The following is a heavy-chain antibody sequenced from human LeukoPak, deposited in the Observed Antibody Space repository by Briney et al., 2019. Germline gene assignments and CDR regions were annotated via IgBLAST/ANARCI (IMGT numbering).Heavy chain of an antibody. CDR1: GFPFSDFS. J-gene: IGHJ3*02. CDR3: AKDHYDYVWGSYLADI. Sequence: PGGSLRLSCATSGFPFSDFSMSWVRQAPGKGLEWVSAISGSGGSTYYADSVKGRFTISRDNSKNTLYLQMNSLRAEDTAVYYCAKDHYDYVWGSYLADIWGQGTMVTVSS. CDR2: ISGSGGST. V-gene: IGHV3-23*01. D-gene: IGHD3-16*02.